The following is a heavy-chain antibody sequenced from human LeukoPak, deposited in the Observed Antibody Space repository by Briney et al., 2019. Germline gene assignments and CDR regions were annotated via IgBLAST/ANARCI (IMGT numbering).Heavy chain of an antibody. V-gene: IGHV4-34*01. J-gene: IGHJ4*02. D-gene: IGHD4-17*01. CDR3: ARAHYDGDYQYYFDY. Sequence: PSETLSLTCAVHGGSFSGSWIRQPPGRGLEWIGEINYSGSTNYNPSLKSRVTTSIDTSKNQFSLKLNSVTAADTAVYYCARAHYDGDYQYYFDYWGQGIPVTVSS. CDR1: GGSFSG. CDR2: INYSGST.